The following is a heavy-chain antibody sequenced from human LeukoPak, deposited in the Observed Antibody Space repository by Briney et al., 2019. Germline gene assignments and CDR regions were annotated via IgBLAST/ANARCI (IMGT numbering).Heavy chain of an antibody. D-gene: IGHD3-16*01. CDR3: ARGSDYVPPSRAFDY. V-gene: IGHV4-61*02. CDR2: IYTSGST. CDR1: GGSISSGRYY. Sequence: SQTLSLTCTVSGGSISSGRYYWSWIRQPAGKGLEWIGRIYTSGSTNYNPSLKSRVTISVDTSKNQFSLKLSSVNAADTAVYYCARGSDYVPPSRAFDYWGQGTLVTVSS. J-gene: IGHJ4*02.